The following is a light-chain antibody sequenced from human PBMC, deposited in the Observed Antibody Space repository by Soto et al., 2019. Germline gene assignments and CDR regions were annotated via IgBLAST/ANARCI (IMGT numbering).Light chain of an antibody. CDR2: DAS. V-gene: IGKV1-8*01. Sequence: IRMTQNTSSLSASTGDRATITCRASEGISSYLAWYHQIPGKAPKLMIYDASRLESGVPSRFSGRGSAKEFTPTISSLQPDDFANYYCQQSYSPPWTFAQGTKVDI. J-gene: IGKJ1*01. CDR3: QQSYSPPWT. CDR1: EGISSY.